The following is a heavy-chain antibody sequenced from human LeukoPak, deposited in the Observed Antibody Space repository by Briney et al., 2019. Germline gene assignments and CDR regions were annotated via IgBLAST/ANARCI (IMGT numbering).Heavy chain of an antibody. Sequence: GGALRLSCAASGFTFSSYTMSWVRQAPGKGLGWVSSISSSGSYIYYADSVMSRFTISRDNTNNSLYLQMNSLRAEDTAVYYCARHVVAVGFDYWGQGTLVTVSS. J-gene: IGHJ4*02. V-gene: IGHV3-21*01. CDR2: ISSSGSYI. CDR3: ARHVVAVGFDY. CDR1: GFTFSSYT. D-gene: IGHD3-22*01.